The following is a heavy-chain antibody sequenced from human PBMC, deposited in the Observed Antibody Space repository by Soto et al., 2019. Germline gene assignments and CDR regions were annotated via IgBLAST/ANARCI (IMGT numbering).Heavy chain of an antibody. V-gene: IGHV3-7*01. D-gene: IGHD4-17*01. CDR1: GFTFRSYW. CDR3: ASQRDLGDYDY. J-gene: IGHJ4*02. Sequence: GGSLRLACVASGFTFRSYWMSWVRQAPGKGLEWVANVKQDGSVTYYVDSVRGRFIISRDNAKNSVYLQMSSLTAEDTAVYYCASQRDLGDYDYWGQGILVTVSS. CDR2: VKQDGSVT.